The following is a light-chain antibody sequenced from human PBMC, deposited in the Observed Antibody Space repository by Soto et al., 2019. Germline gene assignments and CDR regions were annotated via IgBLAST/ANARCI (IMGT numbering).Light chain of an antibody. CDR1: NSNIGAGYD. Sequence: QSVLTQPPSVSGAPGQRVTISCTGYNSNIGAGYDVHWYQRLPGTAPKLLIYGNSNRPSGVPDRFSASKSGTSASLAITGLQAEDEADYYCQSYDSSLSGWVFGGGTKLNVL. V-gene: IGLV1-40*01. CDR3: QSYDSSLSGWV. J-gene: IGLJ3*02. CDR2: GNS.